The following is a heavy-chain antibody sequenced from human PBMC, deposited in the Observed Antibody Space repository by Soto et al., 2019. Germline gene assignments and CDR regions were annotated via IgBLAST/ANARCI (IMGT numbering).Heavy chain of an antibody. CDR1: GFTFSSYA. D-gene: IGHD3-10*01. CDR2: IICSGGST. Sequence: PGGSLRLSCAASGFTFSSYAMSWVRQAPGKGLEWVSAIICSGGSTYYADSVKGRFTISRDNSKNTLYLQMNSLRAEDTAVYYCARDEVWFGELFPMAYWGQGTLVTVSS. V-gene: IGHV3-23*01. J-gene: IGHJ4*02. CDR3: ARDEVWFGELFPMAY.